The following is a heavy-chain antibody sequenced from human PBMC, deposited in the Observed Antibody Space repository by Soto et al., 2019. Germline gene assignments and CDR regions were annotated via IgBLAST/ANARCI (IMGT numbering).Heavy chain of an antibody. CDR1: GYTFTGYY. D-gene: IGHD1-26*01. J-gene: IGHJ6*02. CDR2: INPNSGGT. Sequence: ASVKVSCKASGYTFTGYYMHWVRQAPGQGLEWMGWINPNSGGTNYAQKFQGRVTMTRDTSISTAYMELSRLRSDDTAVYYCARGSVRATTRVNGMDVWGQGTTVTVSS. V-gene: IGHV1-2*02. CDR3: ARGSVRATTRVNGMDV.